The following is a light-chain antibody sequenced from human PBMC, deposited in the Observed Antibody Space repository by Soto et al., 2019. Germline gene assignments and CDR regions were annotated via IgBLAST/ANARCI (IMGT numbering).Light chain of an antibody. J-gene: IGLJ1*01. CDR3: SSNTSSDPRV. Sequence: QSALTQPASVSGSPGQSITISCTGTSSDVGGYNYVSWYQHHPGKAPKLMICDVSNRPSGVSNRFSGSKSGNTASLTISGLHAEDEADYYCSSNTSSDPRVFGTGTKLTVL. CDR2: DVS. V-gene: IGLV2-14*03. CDR1: SSDVGGYNY.